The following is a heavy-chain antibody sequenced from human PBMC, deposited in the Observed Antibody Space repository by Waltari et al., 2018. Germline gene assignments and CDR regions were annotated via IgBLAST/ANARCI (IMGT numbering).Heavy chain of an antibody. V-gene: IGHV1-2*02. CDR2: INPNSGGT. Sequence: QVQLVQSGAEVKKPGASVKVSCKASGYTFTGYYMHWVRQAPGQGLEWMGWINPNSGGTNYAQKFQGRDTMTRDTSISTAYMELSRLRSDDTAVYYCARDSYSSSWYVDWFDPWGQGTLVTVSS. D-gene: IGHD6-13*01. CDR1: GYTFTGYY. CDR3: ARDSYSSSWYVDWFDP. J-gene: IGHJ5*02.